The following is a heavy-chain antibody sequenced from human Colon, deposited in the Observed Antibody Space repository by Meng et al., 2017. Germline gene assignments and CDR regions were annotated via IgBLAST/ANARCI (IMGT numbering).Heavy chain of an antibody. Sequence: GASLKISCKGSGYSFTSAWIGWVRQMPGKGLEYMGIIYPGDSDTRYSPSFQGQVTISADKSITTAYLQWSSLEVSDTAMYYCIRLGYCGGGSCYSRGSFDHWGQGNRV. V-gene: IGHV5-51*01. CDR3: IRLGYCGGGSCYSRGSFDH. J-gene: IGHJ4*02. D-gene: IGHD2-15*01. CDR2: IYPGDSDT. CDR1: GYSFTSAW.